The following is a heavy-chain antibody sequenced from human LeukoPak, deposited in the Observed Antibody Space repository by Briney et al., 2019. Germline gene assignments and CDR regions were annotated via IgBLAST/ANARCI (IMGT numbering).Heavy chain of an antibody. J-gene: IGHJ6*02. Sequence: PGGSLRLSCAASGFTFSSYAMHWVRQAPGKGLEWVAVISYDGSNKYYADSVKGRFTISRDNSKNTLYLQMNSLRAEDTAVYYCARIAGYNYVMDVWGQGTTVTVSS. CDR3: ARIAGYNYVMDV. CDR1: GFTFSSYA. CDR2: ISYDGSNK. D-gene: IGHD6-13*01. V-gene: IGHV3-30-3*01.